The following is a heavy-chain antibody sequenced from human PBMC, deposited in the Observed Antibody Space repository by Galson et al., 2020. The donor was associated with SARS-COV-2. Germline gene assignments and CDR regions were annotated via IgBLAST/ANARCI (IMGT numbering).Heavy chain of an antibody. D-gene: IGHD3-9*01. V-gene: IGHV1-18*01. CDR2: ISPYNGYT. J-gene: IGHJ4*02. CDR1: GYTFTNYG. Sequence: ASVKVSCKASGYTFTNYGISWVRQAPGQGLEWMGWISPYNGYTNYAQKLQGRVTMTTDTSTSTAYMELRSLRSDDTAVYYCARGAPSGYLFDYWGQGTLVTVSS. CDR3: ARGAPSGYLFDY.